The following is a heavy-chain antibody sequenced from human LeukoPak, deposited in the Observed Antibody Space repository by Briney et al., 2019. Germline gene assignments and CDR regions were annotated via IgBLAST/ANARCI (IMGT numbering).Heavy chain of an antibody. J-gene: IGHJ4*02. Sequence: GGSLRLSCVASGFPFSNHGMHWVRQAPGKGLEWVASIWDDGSDKYSADSVRGRFSISRDNSRNTLFLQMNSLRPEDTAVYYCAREGSYYFDCWGQGTLVTVSS. CDR3: AREGSYYFDC. V-gene: IGHV3-33*08. CDR2: IWDDGSDK. CDR1: GFPFSNHG.